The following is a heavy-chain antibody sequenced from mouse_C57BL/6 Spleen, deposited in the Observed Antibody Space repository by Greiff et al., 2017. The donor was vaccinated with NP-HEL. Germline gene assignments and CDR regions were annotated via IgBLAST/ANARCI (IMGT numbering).Heavy chain of an antibody. V-gene: IGHV1-39*01. CDR1: GYSFTDYN. CDR3: AREGDFYYYGSSPYYAMDY. Sequence: EVQLQQSGPELVKPGDSVKISCKASGYSFTDYNMNWVKQSNGKSLEWIGVITPNYGTISYNQKFKGKATLTVDQSSSTAYMQLNSLTSEDSAVYYCAREGDFYYYGSSPYYAMDYWGQGTSVTVSS. D-gene: IGHD1-1*01. J-gene: IGHJ4*01. CDR2: ITPNYGTI.